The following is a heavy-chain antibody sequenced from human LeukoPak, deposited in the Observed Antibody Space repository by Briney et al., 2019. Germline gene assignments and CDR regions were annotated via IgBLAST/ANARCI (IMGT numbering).Heavy chain of an antibody. CDR1: GGSISSYY. D-gene: IGHD3-22*01. CDR2: IYYSGST. J-gene: IGHJ4*02. V-gene: IGHV4-59*01. Sequence: SKTLSLTCTVSGGSISSYYWSWIRQPPGKGLEWIGYIYYSGSTNYNPSLKSRVTISVDTSKNQFSLKLSSVTAADTAVYYCARGTYYYDSSPGYWGQGTLVTVSS. CDR3: ARGTYYYDSSPGY.